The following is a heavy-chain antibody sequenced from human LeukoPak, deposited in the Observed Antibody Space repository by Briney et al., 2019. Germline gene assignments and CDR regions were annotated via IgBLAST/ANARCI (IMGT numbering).Heavy chain of an antibody. V-gene: IGHV3-33*01. CDR2: IWYDGSNK. CDR1: GFTFSNYG. D-gene: IGHD4-11*01. CDR3: ARVSDYSNYPAGLDV. J-gene: IGHJ6*02. Sequence: GGSLRLSCAASGFTFSNYGMHWVRQAPGKGLEWVAVIWYDGSNKYYADSVKGRFTISRDNSKNTLYLQMNSLRAEDTAVYYCARVSDYSNYPAGLDVWGQGTTVTVSS.